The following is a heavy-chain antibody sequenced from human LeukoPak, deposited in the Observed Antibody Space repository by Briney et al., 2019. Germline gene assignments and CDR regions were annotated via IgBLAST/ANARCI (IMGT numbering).Heavy chain of an antibody. CDR3: ARVPLSDSSGHYYPH. D-gene: IGHD3-22*01. CDR1: GYTFTSNY. CDR2: INPTGGST. V-gene: IGHV1-46*01. J-gene: IGHJ1*01. Sequence: ASVKVSCKASGYTFTSNYMHWVRQAPGQGLEWMGIINPTGGSTTYAQKFQGRVTIIRDTSASTAYMELSSLGSEDTAVYYCARVPLSDSSGHYYPHWGQGTLVTVSS.